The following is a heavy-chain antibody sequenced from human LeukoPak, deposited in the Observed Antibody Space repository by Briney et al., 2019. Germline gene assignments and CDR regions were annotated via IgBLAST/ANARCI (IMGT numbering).Heavy chain of an antibody. J-gene: IGHJ4*02. CDR2: ISSSGSTI. D-gene: IGHD5-18*01. CDR3: ARWIQTRGGYY. CDR1: GFTFSSYE. Sequence: GGSLRLSCAASGFTFSSYEMNWVRQAPGKGLEWVSYISSSGSTIYYADSAKGRFTISRDNAKNSLYLQMNSLRAEDTAVYYCARWIQTRGGYYWGQGTLVTVSS. V-gene: IGHV3-48*03.